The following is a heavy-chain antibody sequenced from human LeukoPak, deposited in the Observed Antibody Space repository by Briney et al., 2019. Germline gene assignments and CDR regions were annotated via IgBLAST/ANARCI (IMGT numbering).Heavy chain of an antibody. Sequence: QPGGSLRLSCAASGFTFSSYAMSWVRQAPGKGLVWVSRVKTDGSSTSYADSVKGRFTISRDNAKNTLYLQMNSLRAEDTAVYYCARAGVGASDFEYWGQGTLVTVSS. D-gene: IGHD1-26*01. J-gene: IGHJ4*02. CDR1: GFTFSSYA. V-gene: IGHV3-74*01. CDR3: ARAGVGASDFEY. CDR2: VKTDGSST.